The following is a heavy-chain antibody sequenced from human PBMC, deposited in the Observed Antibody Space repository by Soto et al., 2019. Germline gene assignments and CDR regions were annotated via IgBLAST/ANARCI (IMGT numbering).Heavy chain of an antibody. J-gene: IGHJ6*02. CDR2: INHSGST. CDR3: ARARSMVRGVIITRYYGMDV. V-gene: IGHV4-34*01. CDR1: GGSFSGYY. Sequence: SETLSLTCAVYGGSFSGYYWSWIRQPPGKGLEWIGEINHSGSTNYNPSLKSRVTISVDTSKNQFSLKLSSVTAADTAVYYCARARSMVRGVIITRYYGMDVWGQGTTVTVSS. D-gene: IGHD3-10*01.